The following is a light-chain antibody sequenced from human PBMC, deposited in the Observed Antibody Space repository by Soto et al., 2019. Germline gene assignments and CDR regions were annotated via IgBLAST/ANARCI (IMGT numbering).Light chain of an antibody. CDR1: SSDVGSHNF. CDR2: GVR. CDR3: CSDAGSLTWV. J-gene: IGLJ3*02. V-gene: IGLV2-23*02. Sequence: HSVLTQPASVSGSPGQSITISCTGTSSDVGSHNFVSWYQQHPGKAPKLMIYGVRERPSGVSNRFSGSKSGNTASLTISGLQAEDEADYYCCSDAGSLTWVFGGGTKLTVL.